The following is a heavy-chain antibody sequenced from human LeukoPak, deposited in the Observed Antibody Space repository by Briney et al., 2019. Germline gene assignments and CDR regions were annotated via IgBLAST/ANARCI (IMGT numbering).Heavy chain of an antibody. J-gene: IGHJ4*02. Sequence: SETLSLTCTVSGGSISSYSWSWIRQPPGKGLEWIGYIYHSGSTYYNPSLKSRVTISVDRSKNQFSLKLSSVTAADTAVYYCASNRIAAAGDQFDYWGQGTLVTVSS. D-gene: IGHD6-13*01. CDR2: IYHSGST. V-gene: IGHV4-30-2*01. CDR3: ASNRIAAAGDQFDY. CDR1: GGSISSYS.